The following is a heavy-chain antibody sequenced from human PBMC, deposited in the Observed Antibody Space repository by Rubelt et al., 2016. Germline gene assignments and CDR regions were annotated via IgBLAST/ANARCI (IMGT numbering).Heavy chain of an antibody. CDR1: GGSISSTSYY. Sequence: QLQLQESGPGLVKPSETLSLTCTVSGGSISSTSYYWVWIRQPPGKGLEWIGSIYYSGSTYYNPSLKSRVTISVDTSKNQFSRKWSAGTAADAAVYYCARGKTVAEEWGQGTLITVSS. V-gene: IGHV4-39*01. CDR2: IYYSGST. D-gene: IGHD6-19*01. CDR3: ARGKTVAEE. J-gene: IGHJ4*02.